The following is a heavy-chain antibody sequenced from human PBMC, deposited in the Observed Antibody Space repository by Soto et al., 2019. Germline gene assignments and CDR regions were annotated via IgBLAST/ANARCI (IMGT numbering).Heavy chain of an antibody. CDR1: GYPFSNFD. J-gene: IGHJ4*02. CDR2: ISSDNVDA. D-gene: IGHD3-10*01. CDR3: AIGSGSLEF. Sequence: QVQLAQSGAEVKKPGASAKVSCRASGYPFSNFDVSWVRQAPGQGLEWMGWISSDNVDADPAQSFQGRLTLTIDRSTSTAYMDLKTLGSDDTAVYFCAIGSGSLEFWGQGTQVTVSS. V-gene: IGHV1-18*01.